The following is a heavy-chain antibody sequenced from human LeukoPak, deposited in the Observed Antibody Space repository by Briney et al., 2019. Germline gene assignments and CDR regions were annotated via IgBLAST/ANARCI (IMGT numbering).Heavy chain of an antibody. D-gene: IGHD3-22*01. CDR3: ARGGYYYDSSGYYFDY. J-gene: IGHJ4*02. CDR2: IIPIFGTA. Sequence: SVNVSCKASGGTFSSYAISWVRQAPGQGLEWMGGIIPIFGTANYAQKFQGRVTITADESTSTAYMELSSLRSEDTAVYYCARGGYYYDSSGYYFDYWGQGTLVTVSS. V-gene: IGHV1-69*13. CDR1: GGTFSSYA.